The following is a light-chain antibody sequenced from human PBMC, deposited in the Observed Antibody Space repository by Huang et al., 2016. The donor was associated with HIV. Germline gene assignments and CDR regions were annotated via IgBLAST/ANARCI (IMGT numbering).Light chain of an antibody. CDR2: DTS. Sequence: ELVLTQSPATLSLSPGQRATLSCRASQSVSSYLAWYQQKPGQAPRLIIYDTSKRATGVPARFSGSGSGTDFTLTINRLEPEDFAVHYCQQHSNWPLLGQGTKLEI. V-gene: IGKV3-11*01. CDR3: QQHSNWPL. CDR1: QSVSSY. J-gene: IGKJ2*01.